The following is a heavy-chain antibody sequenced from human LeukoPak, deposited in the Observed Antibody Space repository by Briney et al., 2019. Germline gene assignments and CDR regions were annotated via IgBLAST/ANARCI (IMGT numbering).Heavy chain of an antibody. D-gene: IGHD5-18*01. CDR3: ARVGLGSYGYVVFDY. CDR2: IYYSGST. J-gene: IGHJ4*02. CDR1: GGSISSSSYY. Sequence: SETLSLTCTVSGGSISSSSYYWGWIRQPPGKGLEWIGSIYYSGSTYYNPSLKSRVTISVDTSKNQFSLKLSSVTAADTAVYYCARVGLGSYGYVVFDYWGQGTLVTVSS. V-gene: IGHV4-39*07.